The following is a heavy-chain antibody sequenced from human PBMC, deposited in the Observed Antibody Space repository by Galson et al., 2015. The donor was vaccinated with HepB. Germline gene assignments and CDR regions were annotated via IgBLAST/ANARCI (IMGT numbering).Heavy chain of an antibody. Sequence: SLRLSCAASGFTFSSYAMSWVRQAPGKGLEWVSAISGSGGSTYYADSVKGRFTISRDNSKNTLYLQMNSLRAEDTAVYYCAKDGQGWMGIYYYYGMDVWGQGTTVTVSS. CDR1: GFTFSSYA. J-gene: IGHJ6*02. CDR2: ISGSGGST. V-gene: IGHV3-23*01. CDR3: AKDGQGWMGIYYYYGMDV. D-gene: IGHD6-19*01.